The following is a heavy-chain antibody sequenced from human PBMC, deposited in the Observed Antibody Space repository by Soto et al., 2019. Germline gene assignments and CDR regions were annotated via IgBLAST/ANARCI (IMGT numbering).Heavy chain of an antibody. V-gene: IGHV4-4*02. Sequence: TLSLTCTVSGGSMSSSNWWNWVRQPPGKGLEWIGEAHHSGSTNYNPSLKSRVTISVDTSKNQFSLKLTSVTAADTAVYYCARDKITGLFDYWGQGTLVTVSS. D-gene: IGHD2-8*02. CDR2: AHHSGST. CDR1: GGSMSSSNW. J-gene: IGHJ4*02. CDR3: ARDKITGLFDY.